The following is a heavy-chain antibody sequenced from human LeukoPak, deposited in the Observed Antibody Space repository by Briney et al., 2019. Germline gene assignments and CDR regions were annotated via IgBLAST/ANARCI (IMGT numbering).Heavy chain of an antibody. V-gene: IGHV4-59*08. D-gene: IGHD3-16*01. CDR3: ARLGESSSRLYDFDY. CDR1: GGSISSYY. J-gene: IGHJ4*02. Sequence: SDTLSLTCTVSGGSISSYYWRWVRQPPGKGLEWIGYFHYSGSTNYNPSLKSRVTISVDTSKNQFSLKLSSVTAADTAVYYCARLGESSSRLYDFDYWGQGTLVTVSS. CDR2: FHYSGST.